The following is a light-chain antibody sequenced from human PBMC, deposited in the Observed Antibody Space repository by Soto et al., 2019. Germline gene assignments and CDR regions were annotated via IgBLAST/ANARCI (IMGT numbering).Light chain of an antibody. V-gene: IGLV1-47*02. Sequence: QSVLTQPPSASGTPGQRVTISCSGSSSNIGSNYVYWYQQLPGTAPKLLIYSNNQRHSGVPDRFSGSKSGTSASLAISGLRSEDESDYYCAAWDDSLSGWVFGGVTKLTVL. CDR1: SSNIGSNY. J-gene: IGLJ3*02. CDR2: SNN. CDR3: AAWDDSLSGWV.